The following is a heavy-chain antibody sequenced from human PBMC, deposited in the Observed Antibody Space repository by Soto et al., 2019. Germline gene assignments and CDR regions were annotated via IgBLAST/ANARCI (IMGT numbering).Heavy chain of an antibody. Sequence: QVQLLQSGAEVKKPGASVKVSCKASGYTFTSYGISWVRQAPGQGLEWMGWISAYNGNTNYAQKFQGRVTTTTDTSTSIAYIELRSLRSYDTAVYYCATGASPYYFDYWGQGTLVTVSS. CDR1: GYTFTSYG. CDR3: ATGASPYYFDY. V-gene: IGHV1-18*01. CDR2: ISAYNGNT. J-gene: IGHJ4*02.